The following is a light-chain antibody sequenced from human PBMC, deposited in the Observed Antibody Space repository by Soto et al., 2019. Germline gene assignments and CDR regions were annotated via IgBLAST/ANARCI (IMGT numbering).Light chain of an antibody. CDR1: QGISSY. CDR3: QQYYSYPWT. Sequence: AIRMTQSPSSLSASTGDRVTITCRASQGISSYLAWYQQKPGKAPKLLIYAASSMQSGIPYRFSGSGSGTDFTLTISCLQSEDFATYYCQQYYSYPWTFGQGTKVDI. CDR2: AAS. J-gene: IGKJ1*01. V-gene: IGKV1-8*01.